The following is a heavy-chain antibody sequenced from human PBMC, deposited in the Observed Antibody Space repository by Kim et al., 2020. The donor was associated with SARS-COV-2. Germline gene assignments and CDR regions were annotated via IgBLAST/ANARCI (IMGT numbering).Heavy chain of an antibody. J-gene: IGHJ4*02. Sequence: GRFTISRDNSKNTLYLQMNSLRAEDTAVYYCASFSSILWFGELNSRGFDYWGQGTMVTVSS. V-gene: IGHV3-30*01. CDR3: ASFSSILWFGELNSRGFDY. D-gene: IGHD3-10*01.